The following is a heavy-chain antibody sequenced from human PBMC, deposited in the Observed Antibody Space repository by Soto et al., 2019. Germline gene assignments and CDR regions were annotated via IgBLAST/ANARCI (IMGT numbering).Heavy chain of an antibody. CDR3: AKGYDFWSGWDY. D-gene: IGHD3-3*01. J-gene: IGHJ4*02. V-gene: IGHV1-18*01. Sequence: ASVKVSCKTPGYTFTRYNIHWVRQAPGQGLEWMGWISAYNGNTNYAQKFQGRVTITADESTSTAYMELSSLRSEDTAVYYCAKGYDFWSGWDYWGQGTLVTVSS. CDR2: ISAYNGNT. CDR1: GYTFTRYN.